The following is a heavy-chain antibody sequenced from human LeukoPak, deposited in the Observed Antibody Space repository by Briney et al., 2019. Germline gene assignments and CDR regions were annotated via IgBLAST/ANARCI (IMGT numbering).Heavy chain of an antibody. CDR3: ARDNYDFWSGYFPTASYYYMDV. V-gene: IGHV3-48*01. CDR2: ISSSSSTI. CDR1: GFTFSSYS. D-gene: IGHD3-3*01. Sequence: GGSLRLSCAASGFTFSSYSINWVRQAPGKGLEWVPYISSSSSTIYYADSVKGRFTISRDNAKNSLYLQMNSLRAEDTAVYYCARDNYDFWSGYFPTASYYYMDVWGKGTTVTVSS. J-gene: IGHJ6*03.